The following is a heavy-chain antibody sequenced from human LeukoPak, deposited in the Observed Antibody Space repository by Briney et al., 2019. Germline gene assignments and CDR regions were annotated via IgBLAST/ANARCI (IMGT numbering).Heavy chain of an antibody. Sequence: PGRSLTLSCAASGFTFSRLGMQWVRQAPGKGLEWVAVIHNDGTQGQYADSVKGRFTISKDNSQNTLYLQMNNLRDDDTAVYYCAKEGDEFRGYLDVWGKGNTVTVSS. CDR2: IHNDGTQG. CDR1: GFTFSRLG. V-gene: IGHV3-33*06. J-gene: IGHJ6*03. D-gene: IGHD3-16*01. CDR3: AKEGDEFRGYLDV.